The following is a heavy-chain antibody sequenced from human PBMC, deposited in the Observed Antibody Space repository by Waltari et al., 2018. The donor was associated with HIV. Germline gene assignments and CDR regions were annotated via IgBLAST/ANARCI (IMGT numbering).Heavy chain of an antibody. CDR3: ATYCGGDCYFGEVSFDV. V-gene: IGHV3-30*03. CDR1: GFLFSNYG. J-gene: IGHJ3*01. Sequence: QVQLMQSGGGVVQPGGSLRLSCTASGFLFSNYGIHWSRQAPGKGLDWVALISHDGNSHFYADSVKGRFTVSRDNSKDTVYLQMNSLTTDDTAVYYCATYCGGDCYFGEVSFDVWGQGTMVIVS. D-gene: IGHD2-21*02. CDR2: ISHDGNSH.